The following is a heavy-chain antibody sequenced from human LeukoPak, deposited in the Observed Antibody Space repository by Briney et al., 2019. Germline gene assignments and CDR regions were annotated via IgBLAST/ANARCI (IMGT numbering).Heavy chain of an antibody. CDR2: INPGGSSI. CDR1: GFTFSSYW. J-gene: IGHJ4*02. V-gene: IGHV3-74*01. D-gene: IGHD2-2*01. CDR3: AKDLQYRSTSGGDY. Sequence: GGSLRLSCAASGFTFSSYWMHWVRQVPGKGLVWVARINPGGSSITYADSVKGRFTISRDNSKNTLYLQMNSLRAEDTAVYYCAKDLQYRSTSGGDYWGQGTLVTVSS.